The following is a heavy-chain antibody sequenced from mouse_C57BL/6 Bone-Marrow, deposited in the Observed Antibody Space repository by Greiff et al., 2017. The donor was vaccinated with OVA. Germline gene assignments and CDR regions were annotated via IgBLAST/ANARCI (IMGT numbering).Heavy chain of an antibody. CDR2: ISNGGGST. J-gene: IGHJ3*01. CDR3: ARPDSSGYWFAY. CDR1: GFTFSDYY. V-gene: IGHV5-12*01. Sequence: EVHLVESGGGLVQPGGSLKLSCAASGFTFSDYYMYWVRQTPEKRLAWVAYISNGGGSTYYPYTVTGRFTISRDNAKNTLYLQMSRLKSEETAMYYCARPDSSGYWFAYWGQGTLVTVSA. D-gene: IGHD3-2*02.